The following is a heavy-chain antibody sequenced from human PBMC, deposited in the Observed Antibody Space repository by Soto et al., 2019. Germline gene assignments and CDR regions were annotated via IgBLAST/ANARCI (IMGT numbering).Heavy chain of an antibody. J-gene: IGHJ6*02. CDR1: GFTFSNAW. V-gene: IGHV3-15*07. CDR2: IKSKTDGGTT. CDR3: TTDVDKIFGVVIPDFPDYYSYGMDV. D-gene: IGHD3-3*01. Sequence: PGGSLRLSCAASGFTFSNAWMNWVRRAPGKGLEWVGRIKSKTDGGTTDYAAPVKGRFTISRDDSKNTLYLQMNSLKTEDTAVYYCTTDVDKIFGVVIPDFPDYYSYGMDVWGQGTTVTVSS.